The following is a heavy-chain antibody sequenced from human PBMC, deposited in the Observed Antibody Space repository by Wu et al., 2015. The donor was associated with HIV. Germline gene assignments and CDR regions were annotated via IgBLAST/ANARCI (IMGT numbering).Heavy chain of an antibody. D-gene: IGHD2-8*01. CDR1: GGTFSSYA. Sequence: VQLVQSGAEVKKPGSSVKVSCKASGGTFSSYAISWVRQAPGQGLEWMGGIIPIFGTANYAQKFQGRVTITADESTSTAYMELSSLRSEDTAVYYCASRYCTNGVCYAHGYFDLWGRGTLVTVSS. CDR3: ASRYCTNGVCYAHGYFDL. CDR2: IIPIFGTA. J-gene: IGHJ2*01. V-gene: IGHV1-69*12.